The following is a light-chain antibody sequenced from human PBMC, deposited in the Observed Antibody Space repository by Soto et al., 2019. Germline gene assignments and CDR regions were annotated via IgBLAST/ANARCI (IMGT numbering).Light chain of an antibody. Sequence: DIQMTQSPSSLSGSVGDRVTISCRASQSISSYLNWYQQKPGKAPNLLIYAASSLQSGVPSRFSGSGTGTDFNLTISSLQPEDFATYYCQQSYSSPPWTFGQETKVEIK. V-gene: IGKV1-39*01. J-gene: IGKJ1*01. CDR3: QQSYSSPPWT. CDR2: AAS. CDR1: QSISSY.